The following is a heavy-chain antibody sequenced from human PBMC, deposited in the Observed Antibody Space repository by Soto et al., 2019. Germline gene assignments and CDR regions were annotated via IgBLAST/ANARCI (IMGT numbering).Heavy chain of an antibody. Sequence: EVQLVESGGGLVQPGGSLRLSCAASRFDFSPYWMHWVRQAPGKGLVSVSRISGGGGTTYADSVEGRFTISRDNANNIGYLQMNSLTEEDTAMYYCIRASGVAGTGEYFWGQGTLVTVSS. CDR2: ISGGGGT. D-gene: IGHD6-19*01. J-gene: IGHJ4*02. V-gene: IGHV3-74*02. CDR3: IRASGVAGTGEYF. CDR1: RFDFSPYW.